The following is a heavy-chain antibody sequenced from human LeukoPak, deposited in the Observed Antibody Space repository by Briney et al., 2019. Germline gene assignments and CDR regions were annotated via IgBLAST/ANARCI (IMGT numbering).Heavy chain of an antibody. Sequence: PSETLSLTCTVSGDSMRSSSYYRGWIRQPPGKGLEWIASIYYSGNTFHNPSLKSRVSISVDKSKNQFSMKLSSVTAADTAVYYCARHGIDNYDSSGYSSWFDPWGQGTLVTISS. D-gene: IGHD3-22*01. V-gene: IGHV4-39*01. CDR3: ARHGIDNYDSSGYSSWFDP. CDR1: GDSMRSSSYY. CDR2: IYYSGNT. J-gene: IGHJ5*02.